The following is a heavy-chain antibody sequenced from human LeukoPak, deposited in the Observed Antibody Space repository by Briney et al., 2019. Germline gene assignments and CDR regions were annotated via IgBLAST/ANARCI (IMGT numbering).Heavy chain of an antibody. V-gene: IGHV1-69*13. CDR1: GGTFSSYA. J-gene: IGHJ6*02. D-gene: IGHD3-3*01. Sequence: SVKVSCKASGGTFSSYAISWVRQAPGQGLEWMGGIIPIFGTANYAQKFQGRVTITADESTSTAYMELSSLRSEDTAVYYCARDLGNYYDFWSGYFNYYGMDVWGQGTTVTVSS. CDR2: IIPIFGTA. CDR3: ARDLGNYYDFWSGYFNYYGMDV.